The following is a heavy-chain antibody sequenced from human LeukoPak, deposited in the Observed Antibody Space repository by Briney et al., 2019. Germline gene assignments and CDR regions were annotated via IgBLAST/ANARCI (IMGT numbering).Heavy chain of an antibody. V-gene: IGHV4-59*01. CDR3: ARLRRSRLAEFDY. J-gene: IGHJ4*02. CDR1: GGSISSYY. CDR2: IYYSGST. D-gene: IGHD3-3*02. Sequence: PSETLSLTCTVSGGSISSYYWSWIRQPSGKGLEWIGYIYYSGSTNYNPSLKSRVTISADTSKNQFSLKLNSVTAADTAVYYCARLRRSRLAEFDYWGQGTLVTVSS.